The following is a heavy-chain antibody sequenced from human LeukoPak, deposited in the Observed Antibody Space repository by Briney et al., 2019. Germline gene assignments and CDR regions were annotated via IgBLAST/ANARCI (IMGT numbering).Heavy chain of an antibody. CDR3: ARERPQLWLLLGAFDI. V-gene: IGHV4-39*07. CDR1: GGSISSSSYY. Sequence: SETLSLTCTVPGGSISSSSYYWGWIRQPPGKGLEWIGSIYYSGSTYYNPSLKSRVTISVDTSKNQFSLKLSSVTAADTAVYYCARERPQLWLLLGAFDIWGQGTMVTVSS. CDR2: IYYSGST. D-gene: IGHD5-18*01. J-gene: IGHJ3*02.